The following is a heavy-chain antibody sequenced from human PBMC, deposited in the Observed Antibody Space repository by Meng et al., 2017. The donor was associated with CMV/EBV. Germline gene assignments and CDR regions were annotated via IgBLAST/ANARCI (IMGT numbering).Heavy chain of an antibody. J-gene: IGHJ5*02. D-gene: IGHD3-3*01. V-gene: IGHV4-39*01. CDR3: ARFTISYNWFDP. CDR2: IYYSGST. CDR1: GGSISSSSYY. Sequence: SETLSLTCTVSGGSISSSSYYWGWIRQPPGKGLEWIGSIYYSGSTYYNPSLKSRVTISVDTSKNQFSLKLSSVTAADTAVYYCARFTISYNWFDPWGQGTLVNV.